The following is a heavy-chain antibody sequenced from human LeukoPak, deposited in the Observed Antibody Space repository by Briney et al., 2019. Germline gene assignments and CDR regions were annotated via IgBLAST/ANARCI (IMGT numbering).Heavy chain of an antibody. CDR2: INSDGSST. J-gene: IGHJ4*02. CDR1: GFTFSSYW. V-gene: IGHV3-74*01. Sequence: GGSPRLSCAASGFTFSSYWMHWVRQAPGKGLVWVSRINSDGSSTSYADSVKGRFTISRDNAKNTLYLQMNSLRAEDTAVYYCARPDYGDYHFDYWGQGTLVTVSS. CDR3: ARPDYGDYHFDY. D-gene: IGHD4-17*01.